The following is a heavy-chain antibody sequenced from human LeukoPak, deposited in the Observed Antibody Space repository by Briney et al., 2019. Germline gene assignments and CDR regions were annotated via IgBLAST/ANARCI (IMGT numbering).Heavy chain of an antibody. CDR3: ARSSITIFGVVTNFDY. CDR2: ISAYNGNT. D-gene: IGHD3-3*01. J-gene: IGHJ4*02. Sequence: ASVKVSCKASGYTFTSYGISWVRQAPGQGLEWMGWISAYNGNTNYAQKHQGRVTMTTDTSTSTAYMELRSLRSDDTAVYYCARSSITIFGVVTNFDYWGQGTLVTVSS. CDR1: GYTFTSYG. V-gene: IGHV1-18*01.